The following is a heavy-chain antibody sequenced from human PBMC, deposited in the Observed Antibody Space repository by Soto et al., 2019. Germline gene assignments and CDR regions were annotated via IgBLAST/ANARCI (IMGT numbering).Heavy chain of an antibody. CDR1: GFTFSSYE. V-gene: IGHV3-48*03. CDR3: VRDHHYTHIRGTELDF. D-gene: IGHD2-2*02. CDR2: ISGSGDLI. J-gene: IGHJ4*02. Sequence: GGSLGLSCAASGFTFSSYEMNWVRQAPGKRPEWVSFISGSGDLIFYADSVKGRFTISRDNAKNSLYLQMNSLRVEDTAVYYCVRDHHYTHIRGTELDFWGQRTPVIVSS.